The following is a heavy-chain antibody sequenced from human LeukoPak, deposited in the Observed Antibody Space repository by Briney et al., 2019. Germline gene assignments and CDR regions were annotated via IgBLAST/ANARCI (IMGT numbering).Heavy chain of an antibody. J-gene: IGHJ4*02. D-gene: IGHD4-17*01. CDR3: AKTAPTDY. CDR1: GFTFRRYP. V-gene: IGHV3-23*01. Sequence: GGSLPQTLAGGGFTFRRYPMRWVRQAPGKGLEWVSGISGSGGNTYYADSVTGRFTISRNNSKNTLYLQMNTLRAEDTALYYCAKTAPTDYWAQGTLVTVSS. CDR2: ISGSGGNT.